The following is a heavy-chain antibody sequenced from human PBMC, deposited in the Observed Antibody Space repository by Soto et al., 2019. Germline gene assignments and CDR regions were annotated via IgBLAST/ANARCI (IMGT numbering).Heavy chain of an antibody. CDR2: IYHSGST. CDR1: GGSISSSNW. CDR3: ASREAGTDWFDP. D-gene: IGHD6-19*01. V-gene: IGHV4-4*02. J-gene: IGHJ5*02. Sequence: PSETLSLTCAVSGGSISSSNWWVWVRQPPGKGLEWIGEIYHSGSTNYNPSLKSRVTISVDKSKNQFSLKLSSVTAADTAVYYCASREAGTDWFDPWGQGTLVTVSS.